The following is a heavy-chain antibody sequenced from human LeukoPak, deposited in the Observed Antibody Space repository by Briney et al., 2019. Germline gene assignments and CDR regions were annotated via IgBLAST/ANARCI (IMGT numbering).Heavy chain of an antibody. J-gene: IGHJ4*02. CDR2: IRSKANSYAT. CDR3: TSLYGSGGETTPFDY. V-gene: IGHV3-73*01. D-gene: IGHD6-19*01. CDR1: GFTFSGSA. Sequence: PGGSLRLSCAASGFTFSGSAMHWVRQASGKGLEWVGRIRSKANSYATAYAASVKGRFTISRDDSKNTAYLQMNSLRTGDTAVYYCTSLYGSGGETTPFDYWGQGTLVTVSS.